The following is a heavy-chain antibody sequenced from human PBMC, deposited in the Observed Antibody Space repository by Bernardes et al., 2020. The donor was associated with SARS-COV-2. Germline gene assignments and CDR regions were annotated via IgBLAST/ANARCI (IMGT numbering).Heavy chain of an antibody. Sequence: SETLSLPCAVHGGSFSGNDWSWIRQPPGKGLEWSGELSQSGNINYNPSLKSRVSISADKSKNQFSLKLTSVTASDSAVYYCARGRVDVNMILVVMTGAAYYFDSWGQGTLVSVSS. V-gene: IGHV4-34*01. D-gene: IGHD3-22*01. J-gene: IGHJ4*02. CDR1: GGSFSGND. CDR2: LSQSGNI. CDR3: ARGRVDVNMILVVMTGAAYYFDS.